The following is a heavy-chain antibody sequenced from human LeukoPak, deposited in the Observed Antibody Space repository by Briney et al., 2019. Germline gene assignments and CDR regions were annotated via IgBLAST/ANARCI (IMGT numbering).Heavy chain of an antibody. CDR3: ASQGGTVTTQYSQH. V-gene: IGHV4-30-4*01. CDR2: IYYSGST. D-gene: IGHD4-17*01. CDR1: GGSISSGDYY. Sequence: PSETLSLTCTVSGGSISSGDYYWSWIRQPPGKGLEWIGYIYYSGSTYYNPSLKSRVTMSVDTSKNQFSLKLSSVTAADTAVYYCASQGGTVTTQYSQHWGQGTLVTVSS. J-gene: IGHJ1*01.